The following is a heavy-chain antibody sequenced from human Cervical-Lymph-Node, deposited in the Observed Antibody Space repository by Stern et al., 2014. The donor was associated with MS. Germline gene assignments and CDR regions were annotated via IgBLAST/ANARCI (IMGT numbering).Heavy chain of an antibody. Sequence: QVQLVQSGAEVKKPGASVTVSCKASGYTFTDYFVHWMRQAPGQGPEWMGRVHPSSGVTLYAQKFEGRVTMSRDKSISTAYLELTNLTSDDAAVYYCATRRGCSGGSCSSRSLDYWGQGTLVTVSS. CDR3: ATRRGCSGGSCSSRSLDY. J-gene: IGHJ4*02. V-gene: IGHV1-2*06. D-gene: IGHD2-15*01. CDR2: VHPSSGVT. CDR1: GYTFTDYF.